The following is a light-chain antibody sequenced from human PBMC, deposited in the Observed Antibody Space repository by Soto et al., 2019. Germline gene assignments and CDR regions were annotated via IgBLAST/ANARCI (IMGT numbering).Light chain of an antibody. J-gene: IGLJ1*01. CDR3: CSYTTSNTRQIV. V-gene: IGLV2-14*01. CDR1: SSDVGGYNY. CDR2: DVS. Sequence: QSALTQPASVSGSPGQSITISCTGTSSDVGGYNYVSWYQQHPGKAPKFMIYDVSNRPSGVSNRFSGSKSGNTASLTISGLKADDEADYYCCSYTTSNTRQIVFGTGSKVTVL.